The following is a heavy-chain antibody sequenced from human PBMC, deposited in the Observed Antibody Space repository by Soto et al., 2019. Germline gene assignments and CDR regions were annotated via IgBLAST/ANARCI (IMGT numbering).Heavy chain of an antibody. CDR2: VYNSGST. CDR1: GGSISSNY. D-gene: IGHD6-13*01. J-gene: IGHJ4*02. V-gene: IGHV4-59*01. Sequence: SETLSLTCTVSGGSISSNYWTWIRQLPGKGLEWIGYVYNSGSTNYNPSLKSRVTISEDTSKSQFSLKVNSMTAADAAVYYCARYRREAVAGYTLDNWGQGILVTVSS. CDR3: ARYRREAVAGYTLDN.